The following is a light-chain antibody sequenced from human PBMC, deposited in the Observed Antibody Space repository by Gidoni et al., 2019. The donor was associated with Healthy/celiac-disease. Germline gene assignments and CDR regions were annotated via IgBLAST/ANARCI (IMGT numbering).Light chain of an antibody. CDR1: QSVSSY. V-gene: IGKV3-11*01. CDR2: DAS. CDR3: QQRSNWPVIT. Sequence: EIVLTQSPATLSLSPGERATLSCRASQSVSSYLAWYQQKPGQAPRLLIYDASNRATGILARFSGSGSGTDFTLTISSLEPEDFAVYYCQQRSNWPVITFGQGTRLEIK. J-gene: IGKJ5*01.